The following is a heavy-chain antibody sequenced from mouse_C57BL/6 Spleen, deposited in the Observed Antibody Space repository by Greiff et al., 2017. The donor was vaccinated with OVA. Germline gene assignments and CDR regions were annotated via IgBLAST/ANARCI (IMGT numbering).Heavy chain of an antibody. CDR2: INPNNGGT. J-gene: IGHJ1*03. Sequence: EVQLQQSGPELVKPGASVKIPCKASGYTFTDYNMDWVKQSHGKSLEWIGDINPNNGGTIYNQKFKGKATLTVDKSSSTAYMELRSLTSEDTAVYYCARREDSNYPYWYFDVWGTGTTVTVSS. CDR1: GYTFTDYN. CDR3: ARREDSNYPYWYFDV. D-gene: IGHD2-5*01. V-gene: IGHV1-18*01.